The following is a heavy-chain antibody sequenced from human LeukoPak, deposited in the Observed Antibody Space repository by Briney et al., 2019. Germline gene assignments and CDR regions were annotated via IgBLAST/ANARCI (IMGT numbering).Heavy chain of an antibody. Sequence: GASVKVSCKASGGTFCSYVINWVRQAPGQGLEWMGRIIPVLDITNYAHKFRGRVTITADKSTSTAYMELSSLRSEDTAVYYCARDNDDTAMITEYWGQGTLVTVSS. CDR2: IIPVLDIT. CDR3: ARDNDDTAMITEY. J-gene: IGHJ4*02. D-gene: IGHD5-18*01. V-gene: IGHV1-69*04. CDR1: GGTFCSYV.